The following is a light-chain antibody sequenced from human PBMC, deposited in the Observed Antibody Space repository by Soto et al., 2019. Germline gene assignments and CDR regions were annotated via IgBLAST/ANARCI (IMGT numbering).Light chain of an antibody. CDR3: QQYGGSPLLT. CDR2: GAS. V-gene: IGKV3-20*01. J-gene: IGKJ2*01. CDR1: QSVSSCS. Sequence: EIVLTQSPGTLSLSPGERATLSCRASQSVSSCSLAWYQQKPGQAPRLLVYGASSRATGIPDRFSGSGSGTDFTLTISRLEPEDFAVYYCQQYGGSPLLTFGQGTKLEIK.